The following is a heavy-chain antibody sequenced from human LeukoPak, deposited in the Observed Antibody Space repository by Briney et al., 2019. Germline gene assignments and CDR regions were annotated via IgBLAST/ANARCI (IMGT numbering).Heavy chain of an antibody. CDR1: GYTFTSYD. CDR3: ARNPRFRRWFDP. D-gene: IGHD3-10*01. V-gene: IGHV1-8*01. J-gene: IGHJ5*02. Sequence: ASVKVSCKASGYTFTSYDINWVRQAPGQGLEWMGWMNPNSGNTGYAQKFQGRVTMTRNTSISTAYMELSSLRSEDTAVYYCARNPRFRRWFDPWGQGTLVTVSS. CDR2: MNPNSGNT.